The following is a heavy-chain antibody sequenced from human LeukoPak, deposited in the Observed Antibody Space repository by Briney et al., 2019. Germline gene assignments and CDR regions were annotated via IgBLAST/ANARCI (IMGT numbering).Heavy chain of an antibody. Sequence: ASVKVSCKASGYTFPRYGISWVRQAPGQGLEWMAWISTYNGNTDYAQKLQGRVTMTTDTSTSTAYMELRSLRSDDTAAYYCARARYLTGSREDAFDIWGQGTVVTVSS. J-gene: IGHJ3*02. V-gene: IGHV1-18*01. CDR2: ISTYNGNT. CDR3: ARARYLTGSREDAFDI. D-gene: IGHD1-26*01. CDR1: GYTFPRYG.